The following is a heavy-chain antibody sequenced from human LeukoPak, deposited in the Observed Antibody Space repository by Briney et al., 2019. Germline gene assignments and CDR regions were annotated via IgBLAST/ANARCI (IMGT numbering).Heavy chain of an antibody. CDR1: GYTFTGYY. J-gene: IGHJ4*02. V-gene: IGHV1-2*04. CDR3: ARGEDTAMIRYDY. Sequence: ASVKVSCKASGYTFTGYYMHWVRQAPGQGLEWMGWINPNSGGTNYAQKFQGWVTMTRDTPISTAYMELSRLRSDDTAVYYCARGEDTAMIRYDYWGQGTLVTVSS. D-gene: IGHD5-18*01. CDR2: INPNSGGT.